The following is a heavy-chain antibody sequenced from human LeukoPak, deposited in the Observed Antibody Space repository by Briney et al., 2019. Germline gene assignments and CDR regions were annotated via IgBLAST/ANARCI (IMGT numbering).Heavy chain of an antibody. J-gene: IGHJ6*03. CDR2: IYPGDSDT. V-gene: IGHV5-51*01. Sequence: GESLKISCKGSGYSFTSYWIGWVRQMPGKGLEWMGIIYPGDSDTRYSPSFQGQVTISADKSISTAYLQWSSLKASDTAMYYCARQTRGYSYGYYYYYYYMDVWGKGTTVTVSS. CDR1: GYSFTSYW. D-gene: IGHD5-18*01. CDR3: ARQTRGYSYGYYYYYYYMDV.